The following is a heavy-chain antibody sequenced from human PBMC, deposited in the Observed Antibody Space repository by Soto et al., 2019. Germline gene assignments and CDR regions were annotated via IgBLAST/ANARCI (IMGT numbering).Heavy chain of an antibody. Sequence: QLQLQESGPGLVKPSETLSLTCTVSGGSISASSYYWAWIRQPPGKGLEWIGSIYYTGTTYYSPSLKSRITISVDTSKNQFSLKLSSVTAADTAVYFCARPHSSGWYPFDHWGQGTLATVSS. J-gene: IGHJ4*02. CDR2: IYYTGTT. V-gene: IGHV4-39*01. CDR3: ARPHSSGWYPFDH. D-gene: IGHD6-19*01. CDR1: GGSISASSYY.